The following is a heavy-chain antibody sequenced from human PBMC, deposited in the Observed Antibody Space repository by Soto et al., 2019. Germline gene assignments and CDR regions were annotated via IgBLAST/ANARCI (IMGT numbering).Heavy chain of an antibody. Sequence: QVQLVQSGAEVKKPGSSVKVSCKASGGTFSSYAISWVRQAPGQGLEWMGGIIPIFGTANYAQKFQGRVTSTGDESTSTAYMELSSLRSEDTAVYYCARESDDIGLVPAAYGDYYYGMDVWGQGTTVTVSS. CDR3: ARESDDIGLVPAAYGDYYYGMDV. V-gene: IGHV1-69*12. J-gene: IGHJ6*02. D-gene: IGHD2-2*01. CDR2: IIPIFGTA. CDR1: GGTFSSYA.